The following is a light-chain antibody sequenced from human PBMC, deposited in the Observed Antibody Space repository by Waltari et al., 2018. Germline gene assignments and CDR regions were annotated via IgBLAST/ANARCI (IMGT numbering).Light chain of an antibody. CDR3: AAWDDILKAVL. Sequence: QSVLTQPPPASGTPGQRVPISCSGSSSNIGLNTVNWYRQLPGTAPNLVIYTDTRRPSGVPDRFSGSRSGTSASLAISGLQSEDEADYFCAAWDDILKAVLFGGGTKLTVL. CDR2: TDT. CDR1: SSNIGLNT. J-gene: IGLJ2*01. V-gene: IGLV1-44*01.